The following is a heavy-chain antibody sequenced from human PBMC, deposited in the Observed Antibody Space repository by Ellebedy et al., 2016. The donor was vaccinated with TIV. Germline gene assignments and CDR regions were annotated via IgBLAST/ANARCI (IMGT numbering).Heavy chain of an antibody. CDR2: IYYSGST. Sequence: SETLSLTXTVSGGSISSYYWSWIRQPPGKGLEWIGSIYYSGSTYYNPSLKSRVTISVDTSKNQFSLKLSSVTAADTAVYYCARGHRNSDTAMVSYYYYGMDVWGQGTTVTVSS. CDR1: GGSISSYY. CDR3: ARGHRNSDTAMVSYYYYGMDV. D-gene: IGHD5-18*01. V-gene: IGHV4-59*05. J-gene: IGHJ6*02.